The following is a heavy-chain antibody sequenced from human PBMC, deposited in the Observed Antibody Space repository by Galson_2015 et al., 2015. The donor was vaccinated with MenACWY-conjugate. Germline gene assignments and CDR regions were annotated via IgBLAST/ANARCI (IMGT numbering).Heavy chain of an antibody. Sequence: SLRLSCAASGFTFTTYSMNWVRQAPGKGLEWVSYISSSGGTIFYADSVKGRFTISRDNAKSSLYLQMNSLRAEDTAIYYCARDSPYITTWVNWFDPWGQGTLVTVSS. D-gene: IGHD1-14*01. CDR2: ISSSGGTI. V-gene: IGHV3-48*04. CDR3: ARDSPYITTWVNWFDP. J-gene: IGHJ5*02. CDR1: GFTFTTYS.